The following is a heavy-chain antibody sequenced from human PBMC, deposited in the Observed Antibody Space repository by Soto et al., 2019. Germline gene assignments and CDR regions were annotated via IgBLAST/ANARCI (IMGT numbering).Heavy chain of an antibody. CDR1: GFTFGDYA. D-gene: IGHD4-17*01. CDR2: IRSKAYGGTT. V-gene: IGHV3-49*03. Sequence: GGSLRLSCTASGFTFGDYAMSWFRQAPGKGLEWVGFIRSKAYGGTTEYAASVKGRFTISRDDSKSIAYLQMNSLKTEDTAVYYCTRDCARTVTVGWFDPWGQGTLVTVSS. CDR3: TRDCARTVTVGWFDP. J-gene: IGHJ5*02.